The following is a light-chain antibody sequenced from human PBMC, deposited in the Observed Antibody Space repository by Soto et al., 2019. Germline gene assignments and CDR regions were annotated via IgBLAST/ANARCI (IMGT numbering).Light chain of an antibody. V-gene: IGKV1-39*01. CDR1: QTITTY. J-gene: IGKJ1*01. Sequence: DIQMTQSPSSLSASVGDRVTITCRASQTITTYLNWYQQKPGKAPKLLIYGASCLQSAVPSRFSGSGSWTDFTLTISSLQPEEFDSYPCPQSHCTPWTFGQGTKVQIK. CDR2: GAS. CDR3: PQSHCTPWT.